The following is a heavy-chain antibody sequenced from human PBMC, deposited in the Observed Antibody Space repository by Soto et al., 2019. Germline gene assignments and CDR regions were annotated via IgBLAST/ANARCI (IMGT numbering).Heavy chain of an antibody. CDR2: IYYSGNT. CDR1: GGSISSSGYY. J-gene: IGHJ4*02. D-gene: IGHD3-3*01. CDR3: ARRRYYDFWSGYYPSPFDY. V-gene: IGHV4-39*07. Sequence: PSETLSLTCTVSGGSISSSGYYWGWIRQPPGKGLEWIGRIYYSGNTNHNPSNKSRVTISVDTSKNQFSLKLSSVTAADTAVYYCARRRYYDFWSGYYPSPFDYWGQGTLVTVSS.